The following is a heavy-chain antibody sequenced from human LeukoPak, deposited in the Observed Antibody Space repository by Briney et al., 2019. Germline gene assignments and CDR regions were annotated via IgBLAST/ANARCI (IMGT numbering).Heavy chain of an antibody. CDR2: IGTAGDT. J-gene: IGHJ3*02. V-gene: IGHV3-13*04. CDR1: GFTFSSYD. CDR3: ARGRGWGTFDI. Sequence: GGSLRLSCAASGFTFSSYDMHWVRQGTGKGLEWVSAIGTAGDTYYPGSVGGRFTTSRENAKNSLYLQMNSLRVGDTAVYYCARGRGWGTFDIWGQGTMVTVSS. D-gene: IGHD3-10*01.